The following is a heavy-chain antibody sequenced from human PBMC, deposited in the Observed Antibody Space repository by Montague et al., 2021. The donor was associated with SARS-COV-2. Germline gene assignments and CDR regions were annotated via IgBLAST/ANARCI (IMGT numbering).Heavy chain of an antibody. J-gene: IGHJ4*02. V-gene: IGHV4-34*01. CDR3: ARWDPQTLTLIGLRGKSASDX. D-gene: IGHD4-23*01. Sequence: SETLSLTCAVYGGSFSGYYWTWIRQSPGKGLEWIAEINHSGTTNYNFNPSLRSRVTISVDTSKSQFSLKLSSVTAADTGVYYCARWDPQTLTLIGLRGKSASDXWGRGTLVTVSS. CDR1: GGSFSGYY. CDR2: INHSGTT.